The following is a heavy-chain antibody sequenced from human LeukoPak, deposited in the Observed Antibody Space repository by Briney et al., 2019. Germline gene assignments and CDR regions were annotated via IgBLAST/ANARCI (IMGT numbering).Heavy chain of an antibody. Sequence: PGGSLRLSCAASGFTFSSYWVSWVRQAPGKGLEWVANIKQDGSEKYYVDSVKGRFTISRDNAKNSLYLQMNSLRAEDTAVYYCARDLYYDFWSGYYLYYYYMDVWGKGTTVTVSS. CDR3: ARDLYYDFWSGYYLYYYYMDV. V-gene: IGHV3-7*01. J-gene: IGHJ6*03. D-gene: IGHD3-3*01. CDR1: GFTFSSYW. CDR2: IKQDGSEK.